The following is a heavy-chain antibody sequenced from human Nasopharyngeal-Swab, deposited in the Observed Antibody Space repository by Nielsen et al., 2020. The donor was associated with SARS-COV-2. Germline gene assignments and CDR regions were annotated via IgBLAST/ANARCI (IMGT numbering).Heavy chain of an antibody. D-gene: IGHD5-12*01. CDR1: GGSISSYY. Sequence: LSLTCTVSGGSISSYYWNWVRQAPGKGLEWISYIPPTASHIYYADSVRGRLTISRDNAKKSLYLQMESLRPEDTAVYYCARDRGWGYTGYGSLDYWGQGVLVTVSS. J-gene: IGHJ4*02. V-gene: IGHV3-48*03. CDR2: IPPTASHI. CDR3: ARDRGWGYTGYGSLDY.